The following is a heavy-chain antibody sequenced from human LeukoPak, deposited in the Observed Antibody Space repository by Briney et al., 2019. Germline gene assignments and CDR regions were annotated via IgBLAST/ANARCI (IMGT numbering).Heavy chain of an antibody. CDR1: GYSFTSYW. CDR3: AQTVARGPIAVVDAFDI. CDR2: IYPGDSDT. V-gene: IGHV5-51*01. J-gene: IGHJ3*02. D-gene: IGHD6-19*01. Sequence: GESLKISCKGSGYSFTSYWIGWVRQMPGKGLEWMGIIYPGDSDTRYSPSFQGQVTISADKSISTAYLQWSSLKASDTAMYYCAQTVARGPIAVVDAFDIWGQGTMVTVSS.